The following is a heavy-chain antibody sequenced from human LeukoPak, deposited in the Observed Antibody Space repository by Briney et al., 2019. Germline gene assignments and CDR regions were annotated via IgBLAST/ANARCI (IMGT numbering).Heavy chain of an antibody. V-gene: IGHV3-30*04. CDR1: GFTFSSYA. CDR3: ARDEDYGDYVRYYYYGMDV. J-gene: IGHJ6*04. CDR2: ISYDGSNK. D-gene: IGHD4-17*01. Sequence: PGGSLRLSCAASGFTFSSYAMHWVRQAPGKGLEWVAVISYDGSNKYYADSVEGRFTISRDNSKNTLYLQMNSLRAEDTAVYYCARDEDYGDYVRYYYYGMDVWGKGTTVTVSS.